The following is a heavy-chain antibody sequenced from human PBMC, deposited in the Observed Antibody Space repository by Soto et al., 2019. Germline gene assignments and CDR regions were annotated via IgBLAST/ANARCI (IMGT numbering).Heavy chain of an antibody. CDR3: AKDRGGTAPIDY. J-gene: IGHJ4*02. CDR2: ISYDGSNK. CDR1: GFTFSSYG. D-gene: IGHD1-7*01. Sequence: PVGSLRLSCAASGFTFSSYGMHWVRQAPGKGLEWVAVISYDGSNKYYADSVKGRFTISRDNSKNTLYLQMNSLRAEDTAVYYCAKDRGGTAPIDYWGQGTLVTVSS. V-gene: IGHV3-30*18.